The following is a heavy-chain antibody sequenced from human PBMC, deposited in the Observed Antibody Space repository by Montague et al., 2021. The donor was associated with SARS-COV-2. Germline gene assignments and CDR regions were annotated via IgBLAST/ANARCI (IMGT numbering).Heavy chain of an antibody. J-gene: IGHJ6*02. CDR3: AREAMVRGFDYYGMDV. V-gene: IGHV3-21*01. D-gene: IGHD3-10*01. Sequence: SLRLSCAASGFTFSSYSMNWVRQAPGKGPEWVSSISSSSSSIYYADPVKGRFTISRDNAKNSLYLQMNSLRAEDTAVYYCAREAMVRGFDYYGMDVWGQGTTVTVSS. CDR1: GFTFSSYS. CDR2: ISSSSSSI.